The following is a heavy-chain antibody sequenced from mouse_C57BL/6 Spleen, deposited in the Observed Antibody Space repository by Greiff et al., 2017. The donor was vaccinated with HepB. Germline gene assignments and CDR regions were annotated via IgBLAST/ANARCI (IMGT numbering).Heavy chain of an antibody. CDR3: VRQDYYGFDY. J-gene: IGHJ2*01. Sequence: EVMLVESGGGLVQPKGSLKLSCAASGFSFNTYAMNWVRQAPGKGLEWVARIRSKSNNYATYYAESVKDRFTISRDDSESMLYLQMNNLKTEDTAMYYCVRQDYYGFDYWGQGTTLTVSS. D-gene: IGHD1-1*01. CDR1: GFSFNTYA. CDR2: IRSKSNNYAT. V-gene: IGHV10-1*01.